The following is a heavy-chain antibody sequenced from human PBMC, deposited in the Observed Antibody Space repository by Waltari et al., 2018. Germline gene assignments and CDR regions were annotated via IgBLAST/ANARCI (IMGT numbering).Heavy chain of an antibody. CDR2: IYYSGSA. D-gene: IGHD2-8*02. CDR1: GGSITSIAYY. CDR3: ARLVGSYYFHMDV. Sequence: QLQLQESGPGLLKPSETLSLTCSVSGGSITSIAYYWGWIRQPPGKGLEWIGSIYYSGSAYYNPSVKNRVTISVDTTKNQFSLRLYSVTAADTAVYYCARLVGSYYFHMDVRGKGTTVVISS. J-gene: IGHJ6*03. V-gene: IGHV4-39*07.